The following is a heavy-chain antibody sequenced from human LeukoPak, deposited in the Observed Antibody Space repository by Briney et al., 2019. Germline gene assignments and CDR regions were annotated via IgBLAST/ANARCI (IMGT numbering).Heavy chain of an antibody. CDR3: SRDSLSSCGGDCYSGLDV. CDR2: IKSDGSST. V-gene: IGHV3-74*01. CDR1: GFTFSNYW. D-gene: IGHD2-21*02. Sequence: PGGSLRLSCAASGFTFSNYWMHWVRQAPGEALMWVSRIKSDGSSTTYADSVKGRFTLSRDNAKNTLYLQMNSLRAEDTAVYYCSRDSLSSCGGDCYSGLDVWGQGTTVTVSS. J-gene: IGHJ6*02.